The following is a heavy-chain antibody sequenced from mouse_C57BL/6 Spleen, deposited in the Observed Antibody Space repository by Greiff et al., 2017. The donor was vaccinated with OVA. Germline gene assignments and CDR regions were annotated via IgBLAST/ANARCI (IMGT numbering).Heavy chain of an antibody. CDR2: IYPSDSET. Sequence: VQLQQPGAELVRPGSSVKLSCKASGYTFTSYWMDWVKQRPGQGLEWIGNIYPSDSETNYNQKFKDKATLTVDKSSSTAYMQLSSLTSEDSAFYYCARWDYGSSYWFDYWGQGTTLTVSS. CDR3: ARWDYGSSYWFDY. V-gene: IGHV1-61*01. J-gene: IGHJ2*01. D-gene: IGHD1-1*01. CDR1: GYTFTSYW.